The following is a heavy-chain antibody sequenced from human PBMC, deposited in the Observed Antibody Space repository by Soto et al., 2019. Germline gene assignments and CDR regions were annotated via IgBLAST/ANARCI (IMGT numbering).Heavy chain of an antibody. Sequence: SETLSLTCAVSGYSISSGYYWGWLRQPPGKGLEWIGSIYHVGSTYYNPSLNSRVTLSIDMTNNHVSLILNSVTAADTAVYYCARVGPWVPYYYDSSPHTFDNWFDPWGQGTLVTFSS. CDR3: ARVGPWVPYYYDSSPHTFDNWFDP. D-gene: IGHD3-22*01. CDR2: IYHVGST. CDR1: GYSISSGYY. V-gene: IGHV4-38-2*01. J-gene: IGHJ5*02.